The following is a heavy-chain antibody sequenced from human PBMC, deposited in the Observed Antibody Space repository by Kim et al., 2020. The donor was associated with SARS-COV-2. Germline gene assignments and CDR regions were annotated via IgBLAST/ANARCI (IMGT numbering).Heavy chain of an antibody. CDR1: GFTFSSYE. J-gene: IGHJ2*01. Sequence: GGSLRLSCAASGFTFSSYEMNWVRQAPGKGLEWVSYISSSGSTIYYADSVKGRFTISRDNAKNSLYLQMNSLGAEDTAVYYCAGSGWYSLYWYFDLWGRGTPVTVSS. V-gene: IGHV3-48*03. CDR3: AGSGWYSLYWYFDL. D-gene: IGHD6-19*01. CDR2: ISSSGSTI.